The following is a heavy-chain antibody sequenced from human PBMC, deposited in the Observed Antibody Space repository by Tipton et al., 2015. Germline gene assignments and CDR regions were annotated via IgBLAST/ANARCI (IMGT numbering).Heavy chain of an antibody. CDR2: ISHSGNT. V-gene: IGHV4-59*04. CDR1: GGSIDSYY. CDR3: ARARGRHGGLFDS. J-gene: IGHJ4*02. D-gene: IGHD4-23*01. Sequence: TLSLTCTVSGGSIDSYYWSWIRQPPGKGLEWIGSISHSGNTYYNPSLKSRVTMSRGTSKNQFSLKMSSVTASDTAVYYCARARGRHGGLFDSWGQGILVTVSS.